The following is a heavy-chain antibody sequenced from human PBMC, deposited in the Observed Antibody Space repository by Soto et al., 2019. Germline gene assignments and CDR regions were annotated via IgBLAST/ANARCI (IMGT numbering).Heavy chain of an antibody. V-gene: IGHV2-5*02. CDR1: GFPCNTRNMG. Sequence: THPLSLTCPFSGFPCNTRNMGVGWIRQPPGKALEWLAVIFWDDDKRYSPSLKSRLTIFKDTSKNQVVLLMTNMDPVDTATYYCAHRMDKYNFWNGGYFDCWGQGIPDTFS. D-gene: IGHD3-3*01. J-gene: IGHJ4*02. CDR2: IFWDDDK. CDR3: AHRMDKYNFWNGGYFDC.